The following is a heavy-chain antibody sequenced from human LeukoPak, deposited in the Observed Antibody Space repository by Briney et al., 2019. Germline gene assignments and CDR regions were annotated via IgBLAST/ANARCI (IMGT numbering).Heavy chain of an antibody. Sequence: GASVKVSCKASGYTFTGYYMHWARQAPGQGFEWMGWINPNSGGTDYAQNFQGRVTMTSDTSISTAYMELSRLRSDDTAVYYCASPWPYSGYAYYFDYWGQGTLVTVSS. D-gene: IGHD5-12*01. CDR3: ASPWPYSGYAYYFDY. J-gene: IGHJ4*02. CDR2: INPNSGGT. CDR1: GYTFTGYY. V-gene: IGHV1-2*02.